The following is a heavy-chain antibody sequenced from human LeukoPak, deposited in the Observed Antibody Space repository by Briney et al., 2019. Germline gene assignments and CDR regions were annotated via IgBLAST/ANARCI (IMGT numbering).Heavy chain of an antibody. Sequence: PSETLSLTCTVSGDSITSGAYFWNWIRQQPGKGLEWIGYIYYTRSTNYNPSLESRVTILLDTSKNEFSLRLSSVTAADTAVYYCARGYYFDSGCFFEDWGQGTLVTVSS. J-gene: IGHJ4*02. CDR2: IYYTRST. V-gene: IGHV4-31*03. CDR1: GDSITSGAYF. D-gene: IGHD3-10*01. CDR3: ARGYYFDSGCFFED.